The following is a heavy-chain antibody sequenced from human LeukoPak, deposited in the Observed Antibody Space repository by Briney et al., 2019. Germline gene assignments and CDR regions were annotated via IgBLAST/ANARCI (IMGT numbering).Heavy chain of an antibody. J-gene: IGHJ5*02. CDR1: GGSISTYY. CDR3: ARDECPLWSISCHRGFDP. CDR2: IYKSGSS. D-gene: IGHD2-2*02. Sequence: SETLSLTCSVSGGSISTYYWSWIRQSAGKGLEWTGRIYKSGSSNYNPSPKSRVSMSVDSSKNHFSLNLTSVTAEDTAVYYCARDECPLWSISCHRGFDPWGQGLLVTVSS. V-gene: IGHV4-4*07.